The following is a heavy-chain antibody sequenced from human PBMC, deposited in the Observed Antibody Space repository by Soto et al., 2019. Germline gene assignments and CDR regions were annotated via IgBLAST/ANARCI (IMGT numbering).Heavy chain of an antibody. CDR2: VNPSGGST. CDR1: GYLFTAYS. CDR3: AREENCSGGTCYSEYFHR. J-gene: IGHJ1*01. D-gene: IGHD2-15*01. Sequence: ASVKVSCKASGYLFTAYSMHWVRLAPGQGLEWMGVVNPSGGSTKYAQNFQGRVTMTRGTSTTTTYMELSSLRSDDTAIYYCAREENCSGGTCYSEYFHRWGQGTLVTVSS. V-gene: IGHV1-46*01.